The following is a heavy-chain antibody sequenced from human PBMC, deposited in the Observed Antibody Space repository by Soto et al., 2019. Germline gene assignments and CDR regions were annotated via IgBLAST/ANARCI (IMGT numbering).Heavy chain of an antibody. V-gene: IGHV4-4*02. CDR1: GGSISSSNW. Sequence: SETLSLTCAVSGGSISSSNWWSWVRQPPGKGLEWIGEIYHSGSTNYNPSLKSRVTISVDKSKNQFSLKLSSVTAADTAVYYCARVRRFLGLRELLFIRLDPCGQGPLVTVYS. CDR2: IYHSGST. D-gene: IGHD3-10*01. CDR3: ARVRRFLGLRELLFIRLDP. J-gene: IGHJ5*02.